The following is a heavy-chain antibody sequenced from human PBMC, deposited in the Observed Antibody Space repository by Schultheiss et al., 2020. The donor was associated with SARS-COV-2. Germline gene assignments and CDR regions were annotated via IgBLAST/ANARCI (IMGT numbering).Heavy chain of an antibody. J-gene: IGHJ6*02. V-gene: IGHV2-5*08. CDR1: GFSLSTSGMR. CDR2: IFSNDEK. CDR3: AHHGLDV. Sequence: SGPTLVKPTQTLTLTCTFSGFSLSTSGMRASWIRQPPGKALEWLARIFSNDEKSYSTSLKSRLTITKDSSNTQVVLTMTNMDLVDTATYYCAHHGLDVWGQGTTVTVSS.